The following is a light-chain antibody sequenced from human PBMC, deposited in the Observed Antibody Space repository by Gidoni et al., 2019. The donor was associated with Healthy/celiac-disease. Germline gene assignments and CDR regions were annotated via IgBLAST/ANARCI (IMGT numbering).Light chain of an antibody. CDR3: QSYDSSLSALYV. CDR1: SSNIGAGYD. CDR2: GNS. V-gene: IGLV1-40*01. Sequence: QSVLTQPPSVSGAPGPRVTISCTGSSSNIGAGYDVHWYQQLPGTAPKLLIYGNSNRPSGVPDRFSGSKSGTSASRAITGLQAEDEADYYCQSYDSSLSALYVFGTGTKVTVL. J-gene: IGLJ1*01.